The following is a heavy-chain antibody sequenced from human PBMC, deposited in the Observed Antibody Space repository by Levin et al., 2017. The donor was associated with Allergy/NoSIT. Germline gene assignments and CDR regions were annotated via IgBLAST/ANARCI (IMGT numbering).Heavy chain of an antibody. Sequence: SETLSLTCTVSGDSIRSGGYFWTWIRQLPGTGLEWVGAFYNSGDTYYNPALKSRVTISVDTSNNLFSLKLNSVTAADTAVYYCARERFTSGWFFDYWGQGSLVTVSS. CDR1: GDSIRSGGYF. J-gene: IGHJ4*02. CDR3: ARERFTSGWFFDY. CDR2: FYNSGDT. V-gene: IGHV4-31*03. D-gene: IGHD6-19*01.